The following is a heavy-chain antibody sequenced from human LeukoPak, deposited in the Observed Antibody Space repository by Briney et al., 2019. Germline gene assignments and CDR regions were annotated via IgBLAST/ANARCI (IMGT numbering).Heavy chain of an antibody. CDR3: ARGGPFPAGATYFDY. CDR1: GFTFSSYS. V-gene: IGHV4-34*01. J-gene: IGHJ4*02. Sequence: GSLRLSCAASGFTFSSYSMNWVRQPPGKGLEWIGEINHSGSTNYNPSLKSRVTISVDTSKNQFSLKLSSVTAADTAVYYCARGGPFPAGATYFDYWGQGTLVTVSS. CDR2: INHSGST. D-gene: IGHD1-26*01.